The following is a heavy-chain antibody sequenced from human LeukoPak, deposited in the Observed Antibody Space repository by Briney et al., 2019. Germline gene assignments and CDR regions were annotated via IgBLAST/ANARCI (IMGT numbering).Heavy chain of an antibody. CDR2: ISAGNDI. CDR1: GFSFNNYA. CDR3: AKEAFEGFDY. Sequence: GGSLRLSCAASGFSFNNYAMVWVRQTPGKGLEWVSVISAGNDIVYADSVKGRFSISRDSSKNTLYLQMNSLRVEDTAVYYCAKEAFEGFDYWGQGTLVTVSS. V-gene: IGHV3-23*01. J-gene: IGHJ4*02. D-gene: IGHD3-9*01.